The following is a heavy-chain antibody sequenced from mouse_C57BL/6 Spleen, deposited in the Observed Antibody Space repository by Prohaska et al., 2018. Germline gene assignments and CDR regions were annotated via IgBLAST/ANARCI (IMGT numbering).Heavy chain of an antibody. D-gene: IGHD1-1*01. V-gene: IGHV3-6*01. CDR3: ARRFSYGAMDY. CDR1: ASSITSGSY. CDR2: ISYDGSN. Sequence: DVQLQESGPALLKLSQSLLLPSSFTASSITSGSYWNWIRQFPGNKLEWMGYISYDGSNNYNPSLKNRISITRDTSKNQFFLKLNSVTTEDTATYYCARRFSYGAMDYWGQGTSVTVSS. J-gene: IGHJ4*01.